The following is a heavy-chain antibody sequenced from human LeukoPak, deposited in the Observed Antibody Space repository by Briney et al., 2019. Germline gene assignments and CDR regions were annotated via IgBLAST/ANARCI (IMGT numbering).Heavy chain of an antibody. D-gene: IGHD3-10*01. CDR1: GFTFSNYW. CDR2: IKQDRSEK. J-gene: IGHJ4*02. V-gene: IGHV3-7*01. Sequence: GGSLRLSCAASGFTFSNYWMSWVRQAPGKGLEWVANIKQDRSEKYYVDSVKGRFTISRDNAKNTLYLQMNSLRVEDSAVYYCATERPDSRVLDYWGQGLVVTVSS. CDR3: ATERPDSRVLDY.